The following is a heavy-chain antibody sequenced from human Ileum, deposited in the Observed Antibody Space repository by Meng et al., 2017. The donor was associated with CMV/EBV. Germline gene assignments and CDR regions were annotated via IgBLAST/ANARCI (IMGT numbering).Heavy chain of an antibody. CDR3: ARGASDLDY. CDR2: ISSSGSTI. CDR1: GFTFSSYE. J-gene: IGHJ4*02. V-gene: IGHV3-48*03. Sequence: SCAASGFTFSSYEMNWVRHIPGRGLEWISYISSSGSTIYYADSVKGRFTISRDDVKNSLYLLMESLRAEDTAVYYCARGASDLDYWGQGTLVTVSS. D-gene: IGHD4/OR15-4a*01.